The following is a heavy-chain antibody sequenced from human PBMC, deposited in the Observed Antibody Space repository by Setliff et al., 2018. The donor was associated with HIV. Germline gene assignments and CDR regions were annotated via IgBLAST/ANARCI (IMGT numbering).Heavy chain of an antibody. D-gene: IGHD2-2*01. CDR1: GYTFTGYY. J-gene: IGHJ4*02. CDR2: INPNNGGT. CDR3: ARVPSRYCSSTTCPFFFDQ. Sequence: ASVKVSCKASGYTFTGYYVHWVRQAPGQGLEWMGWINPNNGGTNYAQKFQGRVTMTRDTSISTAYMELNRLRSDDTAVYYCARVPSRYCSSTTCPFFFDQWGQGTLVTVSS. V-gene: IGHV1-2*02.